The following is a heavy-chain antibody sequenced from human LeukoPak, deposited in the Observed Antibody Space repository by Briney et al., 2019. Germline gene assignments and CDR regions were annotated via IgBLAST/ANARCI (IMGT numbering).Heavy chain of an antibody. V-gene: IGHV3-30*18. Sequence: GRSLRLSCAASGFTFSSYGMHWVRQAPGKGLEWVAVISYDGSNKYYADSVKGRFTISRDNSKNTLYLQMNSLRAEDTAVYYCAKADDYDLPMDYWGQGTLVTVSS. CDR1: GFTFSSYG. D-gene: IGHD3-22*01. CDR2: ISYDGSNK. J-gene: IGHJ4*02. CDR3: AKADDYDLPMDY.